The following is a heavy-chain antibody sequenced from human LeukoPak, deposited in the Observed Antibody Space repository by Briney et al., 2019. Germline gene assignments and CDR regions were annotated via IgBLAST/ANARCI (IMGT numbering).Heavy chain of an antibody. Sequence: GGSLRLSCAASGFTFSSYSMNWVRQAPGKGLEWVSYISSSSSTMYYADSVKGRFTISRDNAKNSLYLQMNSLRAEDTAVYYCAREPDYYYYMDVWGKGTTVTVSS. CDR2: ISSSSSTM. J-gene: IGHJ6*03. CDR1: GFTFSSYS. V-gene: IGHV3-48*04. CDR3: AREPDYYYYMDV.